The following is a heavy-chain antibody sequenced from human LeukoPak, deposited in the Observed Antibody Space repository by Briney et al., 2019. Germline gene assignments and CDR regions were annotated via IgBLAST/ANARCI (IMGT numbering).Heavy chain of an antibody. J-gene: IGHJ2*01. V-gene: IGHV1-18*01. D-gene: IGHD2-21*01. CDR1: GYIFKSYG. CDR3: ARVGMEIGWSLEL. Sequence: ASVKVSCKASGYIFKSYGLSWVRQAPGQGLEWLGWVSCYNGETRYEQNLQGRVTLTTDTSTTTAYMELRSLRSDDTAVYYCARVGMEIGWSLELWGRGTLVTVSS. CDR2: VSCYNGET.